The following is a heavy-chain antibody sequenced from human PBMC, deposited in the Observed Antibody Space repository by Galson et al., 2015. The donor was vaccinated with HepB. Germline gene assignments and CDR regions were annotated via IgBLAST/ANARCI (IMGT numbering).Heavy chain of an antibody. D-gene: IGHD3-3*01. CDR1: GYTFTSYD. CDR2: MNPNSGNT. J-gene: IGHJ6*03. Sequence: SVKVSCKASGYTFTSYDINWVRQATGQGLEWMGWMNPNSGNTGYAQKFQGRVTMTRNTSISTAYMELSSLRPEDTAVYYCARGFLEWYWGYMDVWGKGTTVTVSS. V-gene: IGHV1-8*01. CDR3: ARGFLEWYWGYMDV.